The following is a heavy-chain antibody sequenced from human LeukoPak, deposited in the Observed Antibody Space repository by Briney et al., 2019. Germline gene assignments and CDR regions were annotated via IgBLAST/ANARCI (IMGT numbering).Heavy chain of an antibody. V-gene: IGHV3-30*03. CDR2: MSYDGRKE. D-gene: IGHD5-24*01. CDR3: ARDHSGLRRWLHDAFDI. CDR1: GFSFRNYG. J-gene: IGHJ3*02. Sequence: GTSLRLSCVASGFSFRNYGMHWVRQAPGKGLEWVAVMSYDGRKEYYGDSVKGRFTISRDNSKNTLYLQINSLRAEDTAVYYCARDHSGLRRWLHDAFDIWGQGTMVTVSS.